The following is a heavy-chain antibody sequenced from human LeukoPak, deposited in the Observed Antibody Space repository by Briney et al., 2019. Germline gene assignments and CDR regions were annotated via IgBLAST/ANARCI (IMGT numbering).Heavy chain of an antibody. CDR3: ARAPAWYYYGSGSYYY. Sequence: ASVKVSCKASGYTFTGYYMHWVRQAPGQGLEWMGWINPNSGGTNYAQKFQGRVTMTRDTSISTAYMELSSLRSEDTAVYYCARAPAWYYYGSGSYYYWGQGTLVTVSS. CDR1: GYTFTGYY. V-gene: IGHV1-2*02. D-gene: IGHD3-10*01. J-gene: IGHJ4*02. CDR2: INPNSGGT.